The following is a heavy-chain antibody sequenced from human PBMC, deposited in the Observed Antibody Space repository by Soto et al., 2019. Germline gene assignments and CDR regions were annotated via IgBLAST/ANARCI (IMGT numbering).Heavy chain of an antibody. D-gene: IGHD5-12*01. Sequence: GGSLRLSCAGSGFTLSNYWMSWVRQAPGKGLEWVANIKQDGSEKKYVDSVKGRFTISRDNAKKSVFLQMNSLRAEDTAVYYCARDGGYSGYDYFDYRGQGALFTVSS. V-gene: IGHV3-7*01. CDR1: GFTLSNYW. CDR3: ARDGGYSGYDYFDY. CDR2: IKQDGSEK. J-gene: IGHJ4*02.